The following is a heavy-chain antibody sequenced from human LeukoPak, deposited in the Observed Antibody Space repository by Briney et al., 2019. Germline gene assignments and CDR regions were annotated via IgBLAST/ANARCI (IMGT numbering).Heavy chain of an antibody. CDR3: ARRLLGYCSGGSCYSGYFQH. CDR1: GFTFSSYA. Sequence: PGGSLRLSCAASGFTFSSYAMSWVRQPPGKGLEWIGSIYYSGSTHYNPSLKSRVTISVDTSKNQFSLKLSSVTAADTAMYYCARRLLGYCSGGSCYSGYFQHWGQGTLVTVSS. J-gene: IGHJ1*01. V-gene: IGHV4-38-2*01. CDR2: IYYSGST. D-gene: IGHD2-15*01.